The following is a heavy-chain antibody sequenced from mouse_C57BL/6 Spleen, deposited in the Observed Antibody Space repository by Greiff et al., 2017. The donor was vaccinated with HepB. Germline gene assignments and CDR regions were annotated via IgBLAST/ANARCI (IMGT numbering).Heavy chain of an antibody. Sequence: VQLQQSGPELVKPGASVKMSCKASGYTFTDYNMHWVKQSHGKSLEWIGYINPNNGGTSYNQKFKGKATLTVNTSSSTAYMELRSMTSEDSAVYYGAKGYWARDYWGQGTTLTVSS. J-gene: IGHJ2*01. CDR1: GYTFTDYN. CDR3: AKGYWARDY. CDR2: INPNNGGT. V-gene: IGHV1-22*01. D-gene: IGHD4-1*01.